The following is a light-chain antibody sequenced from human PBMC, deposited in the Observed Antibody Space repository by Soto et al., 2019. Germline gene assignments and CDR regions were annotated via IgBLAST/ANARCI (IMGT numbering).Light chain of an antibody. CDR2: AAT. CDR3: QHAHSFSIT. CDR1: PGLTGW. Sequence: DIQMTHSPSPVSASVGDRVTITCRPSPGLTGWLAWSQQNPGKAPKLLSYAATSLQNGVPSRFSGSGSGTDVTLTINSLQPEDFATYYCQHAHSFSITFGKGTRLEI. J-gene: IGKJ5*01. V-gene: IGKV1D-12*01.